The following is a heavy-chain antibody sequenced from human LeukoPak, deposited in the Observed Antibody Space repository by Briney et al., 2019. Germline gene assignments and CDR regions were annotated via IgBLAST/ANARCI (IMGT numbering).Heavy chain of an antibody. Sequence: GRSLRLSCAASGFTFSSYGMHWVRQAPGKGLEWVAVISYDGSNKYYADSVKGRFTISRDNSKNTLYLQMNSLRAEDTAVYYCVKSPWYHGSGSYSGTIHWGQGTLVTVSS. D-gene: IGHD3-10*01. CDR1: GFTFSSYG. J-gene: IGHJ4*02. CDR3: VKSPWYHGSGSYSGTIH. CDR2: ISYDGSNK. V-gene: IGHV3-30*18.